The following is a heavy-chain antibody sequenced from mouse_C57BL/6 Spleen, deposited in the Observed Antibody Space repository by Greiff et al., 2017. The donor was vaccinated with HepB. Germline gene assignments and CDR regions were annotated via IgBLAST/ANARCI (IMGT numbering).Heavy chain of an antibody. V-gene: IGHV14-3*01. J-gene: IGHJ2*01. CDR2: IDPANGNT. Sequence: EVKLVESVAELVRPGASVKLSCTASGFNIKNTYMHWVKQRPEQGLEWIGRIDPANGNTKYAPKFQGKATITADTSSNTAYLQLSSLTSEDTAIYYCATLITTVVDPFDYWGQGTTLTVSS. CDR3: ATLITTVVDPFDY. D-gene: IGHD1-1*01. CDR1: GFNIKNTY.